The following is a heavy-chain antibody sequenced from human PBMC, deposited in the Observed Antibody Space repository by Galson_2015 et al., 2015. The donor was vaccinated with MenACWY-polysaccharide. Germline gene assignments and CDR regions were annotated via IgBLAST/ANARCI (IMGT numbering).Heavy chain of an antibody. J-gene: IGHJ4*02. V-gene: IGHV3-23*01. CDR2: VSADGGST. CDR1: GFTFSSYA. Sequence: SLRLSCAASGFTFSSYAMSWVRQAPGKGLEWVSAVSADGGSTYYADSVKGRFTISRDNSKNTLYLQMNTLRAEDTALHYCAKRKYCDTGTCYGFDYWGQGTLVTVSS. D-gene: IGHD2/OR15-2a*01. CDR3: AKRKYCDTGTCYGFDY.